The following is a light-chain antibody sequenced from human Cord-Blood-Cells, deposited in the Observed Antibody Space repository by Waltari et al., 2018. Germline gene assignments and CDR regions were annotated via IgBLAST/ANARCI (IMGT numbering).Light chain of an antibody. CDR3: QQSYSTPRT. Sequence: DIKMTQYPSSPSASVGDRVTTTCRAKQSISSYLHWEQQTPGKATKLLIYAASSLQSGVPSRCGGSRSGTDFTLTISSLQPEDFATYYCQQSYSTPRTFGQGTKVEIK. CDR1: QSISSY. CDR2: AAS. V-gene: IGKV1-39*01. J-gene: IGKJ1*01.